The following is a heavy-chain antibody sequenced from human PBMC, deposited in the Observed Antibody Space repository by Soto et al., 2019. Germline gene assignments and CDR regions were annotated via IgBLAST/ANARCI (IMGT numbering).Heavy chain of an antibody. D-gene: IGHD1-26*01. V-gene: IGHV6-1*01. CDR3: ARGEQYSGRIFDY. J-gene: IGHJ4*01. CDR1: GDSVSSNSAC. Sequence: PSQTLSLTCAITGDSVSSNSACWSWVRQSPSRGLEWLGRTYYRSKWYYEYAVSVRGRITINPDTSKNQYSLQLHSVTPEDTAVYFCARGEQYSGRIFDYWGQGTLVTVSS. CDR2: TYYRSKWYY.